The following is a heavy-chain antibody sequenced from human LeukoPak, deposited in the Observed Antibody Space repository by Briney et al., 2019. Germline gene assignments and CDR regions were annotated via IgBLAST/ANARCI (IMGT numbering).Heavy chain of an antibody. CDR1: GYTFTSYD. CDR3: ARDLAVVAALSNWFDP. Sequence: ASVKVSCKASGYTFTSYDINWVRQATGQGLEWMGWMNPNSGNTGYAQKFQGRVTITRNTSISTAYMELSRLRSDDTAVYYCARDLAVVAALSNWFDPWGQGTLVTVSS. D-gene: IGHD2-15*01. J-gene: IGHJ5*02. V-gene: IGHV1-8*03. CDR2: MNPNSGNT.